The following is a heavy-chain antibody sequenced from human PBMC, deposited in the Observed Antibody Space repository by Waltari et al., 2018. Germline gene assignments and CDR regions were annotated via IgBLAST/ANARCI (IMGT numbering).Heavy chain of an antibody. CDR3: GRITFGDDGGYFQH. V-gene: IGHV4-39*01. Sequence: QLQLQESGPGLVKPSETLSLTCTVSGCSISPTYNWGWIRQPPGKGLEWMGNMQYRGSTFYNPSLKSRVTISLDTSKNQFSLRLSSVGAADTAVYFCGRITFGDDGGYFQHWGQGTLVTVSS. CDR1: GCSISPTYN. J-gene: IGHJ1*01. D-gene: IGHD4-17*01. CDR2: MQYRGST.